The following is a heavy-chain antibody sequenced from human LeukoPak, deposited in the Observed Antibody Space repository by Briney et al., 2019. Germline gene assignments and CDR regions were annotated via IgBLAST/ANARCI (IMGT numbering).Heavy chain of an antibody. CDR1: GFTVSSNY. Sequence: PGGSLRLSCAASGFTVSSNYMSWVRQAPGTGLEWVSVVYSGGSTYYADSVKGRFTISRDNSKNTLYLQMNSLRAEDTAVYYCARANYGAVDYFDYWGQGTLVTVSS. CDR3: ARANYGAVDYFDY. CDR2: VYSGGST. J-gene: IGHJ4*02. D-gene: IGHD4-17*01. V-gene: IGHV3-66*02.